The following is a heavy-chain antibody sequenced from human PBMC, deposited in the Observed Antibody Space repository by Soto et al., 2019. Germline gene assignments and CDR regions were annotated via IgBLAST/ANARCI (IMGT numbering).Heavy chain of an antibody. V-gene: IGHV1-3*01. D-gene: IGHD3-9*01. CDR1: GYTFTSYA. Sequence: ASVKVSCKASGYTFTSYAMHWVRQAPGQRLEWMGWINAGNGNTKYSQKFQGRVTITRDTSASTAYMELSSLRSEDTAVYYCASDSRYDILTGYLGYWGQGTLVTVYS. J-gene: IGHJ4*02. CDR3: ASDSRYDILTGYLGY. CDR2: INAGNGNT.